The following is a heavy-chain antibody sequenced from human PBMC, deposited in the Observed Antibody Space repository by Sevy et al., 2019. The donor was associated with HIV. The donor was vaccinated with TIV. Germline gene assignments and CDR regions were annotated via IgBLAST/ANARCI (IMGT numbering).Heavy chain of an antibody. V-gene: IGHV4-59*01. Sequence: SETLSLTCTVSGGPISSYYWSWIRQPPGKGLEWIGYIYYSGSTNYNPSLKSRVTISVDTSKNQFSLKLSSVTAADTAVYYCARESGGGHFDYWGQGTLVTVSS. D-gene: IGHD3-16*01. J-gene: IGHJ4*02. CDR3: ARESGGGHFDY. CDR2: IYYSGST. CDR1: GGPISSYY.